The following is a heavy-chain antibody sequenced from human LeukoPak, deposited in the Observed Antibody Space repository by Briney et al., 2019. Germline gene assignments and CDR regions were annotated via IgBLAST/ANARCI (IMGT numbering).Heavy chain of an antibody. D-gene: IGHD2-2*01. CDR2: ISGSGGST. CDR3: AKGVVVPAATGPAYYYYYGMDV. V-gene: IGHV3-23*01. Sequence: GGSLRLSRAASGFPFSSYAMSWVRQAPGKGLEWVSAISGSGGSTYYADSVKGRFTIFRDNSKNTLYLQMNSLRAEDTAVDYGAKGVVVPAATGPAYYYYYGMDVWGQGTTVTVSS. J-gene: IGHJ6*02. CDR1: GFPFSSYA.